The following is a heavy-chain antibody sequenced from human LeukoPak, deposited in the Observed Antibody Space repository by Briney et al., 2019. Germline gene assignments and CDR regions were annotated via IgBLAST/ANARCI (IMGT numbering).Heavy chain of an antibody. CDR1: GFTFSSYW. CDR2: INSDGSST. D-gene: IGHD5-24*01. CDR3: ATPVEMATADY. J-gene: IGHJ4*02. V-gene: IGHV3-74*01. Sequence: GGSLRLSCAASGFTFSSYWMHWVRQAPGKGLVWVSRINSDGSSTSYADSVKGRFTISRDNAKNTLYLQMNSLRAEDTAVYYCATPVEMATADYWGQGTLVTVSS.